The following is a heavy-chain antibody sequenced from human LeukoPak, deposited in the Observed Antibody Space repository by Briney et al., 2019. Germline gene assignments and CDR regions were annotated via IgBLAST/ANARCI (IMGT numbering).Heavy chain of an antibody. CDR1: GVSFSGYA. V-gene: IGHV3-23*01. J-gene: IGHJ1*01. Sequence: GGSLRLSCAVSGVSFSGYAMSWVRQAPGKGLEWVSAISGSGGTGTYYADSVKGRFTISRDNSKNTLYLQMNSLRAEDTAVYYCARKGQGSNWAAEYFQNWGQGTLVTVSS. D-gene: IGHD6-13*01. CDR3: ARKGQGSNWAAEYFQN. CDR2: ISGSGGTGT.